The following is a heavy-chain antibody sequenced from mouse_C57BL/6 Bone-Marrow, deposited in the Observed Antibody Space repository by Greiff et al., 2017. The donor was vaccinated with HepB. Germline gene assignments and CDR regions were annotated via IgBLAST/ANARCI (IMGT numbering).Heavy chain of an antibody. Sequence: VQLVESGPELVKPGASVKISCKASGYAFSSSWMNWVKQRPGKGLEWIGRIYPGDGDTNYNGKFKGKATLTADKSSSTAYMQLSSLTSEDSAVYFCARSSNPAWFAYWGQGTLVTVSA. CDR2: IYPGDGDT. CDR1: GYAFSSSW. V-gene: IGHV1-82*01. CDR3: ARSSNPAWFAY. D-gene: IGHD2-5*01. J-gene: IGHJ3*01.